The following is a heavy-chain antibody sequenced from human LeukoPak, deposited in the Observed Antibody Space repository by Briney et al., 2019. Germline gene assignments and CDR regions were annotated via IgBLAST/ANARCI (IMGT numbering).Heavy chain of an antibody. CDR1: GFTFNIYS. Sequence: GGSLRLSCAASGFTFNIYSMNWVRQAPGKGLEWVSSISSSSSYIYYADSVKGRFTISRDNAKNSLYLQMNSLRAEDTAVYFCARDEKGYSSSGPADYWGQGTLVTVSS. CDR3: ARDEKGYSSSGPADY. D-gene: IGHD6-6*01. V-gene: IGHV3-21*01. J-gene: IGHJ4*02. CDR2: ISSSSSYI.